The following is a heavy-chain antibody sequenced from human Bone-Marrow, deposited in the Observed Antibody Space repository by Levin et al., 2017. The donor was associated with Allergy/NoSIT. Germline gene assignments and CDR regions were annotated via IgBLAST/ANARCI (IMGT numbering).Heavy chain of an antibody. Sequence: GESLKISCAASGFTFSSYGMHWVRQAPGKGLEWVAVISYDGSNKYYADSVKGRFTISRDNSKNTLYLQMNSLRAEDTAVYYCAKATYGRQGDFLNRYGMDVWGQGTTVTVSS. CDR3: AKATYGRQGDFLNRYGMDV. CDR1: GFTFSSYG. D-gene: IGHD3-9*01. V-gene: IGHV3-30*18. CDR2: ISYDGSNK. J-gene: IGHJ6*02.